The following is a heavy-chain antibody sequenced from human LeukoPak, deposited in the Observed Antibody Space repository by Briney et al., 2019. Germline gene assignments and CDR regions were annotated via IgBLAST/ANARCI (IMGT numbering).Heavy chain of an antibody. D-gene: IGHD5-12*01. CDR3: TRDSGLTGYDLLDY. CDR2: IKDDGSEK. J-gene: IGHJ4*02. V-gene: IGHV3-7*01. CDR1: GFPFSTYW. Sequence: GGSLRLSCAASGFPFSTYWITWVRQAPGKGLEWVANIKDDGSEKNYVDSVKGRFTISRDNAENSLFLQMNSLRVEDTAIYYCTRDSGLTGYDLLDYWGQGTLVTVSS.